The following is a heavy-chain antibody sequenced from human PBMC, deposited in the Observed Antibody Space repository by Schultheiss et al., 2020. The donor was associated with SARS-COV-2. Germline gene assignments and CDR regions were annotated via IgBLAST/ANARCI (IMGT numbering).Heavy chain of an antibody. Sequence: SETLSLTCTVSGGSISSYYWSWIRQPPGKGLEWIGEINHSGSTNYNPSLKSRVTISVDTSKNQFSLKLSSVTAADTAVYYCARRSSNGSGRNFDYWGQGTLVTVSS. CDR1: GGSISSYY. J-gene: IGHJ4*02. CDR2: INHSGST. CDR3: ARRSSNGSGRNFDY. V-gene: IGHV4-59*08. D-gene: IGHD3-10*01.